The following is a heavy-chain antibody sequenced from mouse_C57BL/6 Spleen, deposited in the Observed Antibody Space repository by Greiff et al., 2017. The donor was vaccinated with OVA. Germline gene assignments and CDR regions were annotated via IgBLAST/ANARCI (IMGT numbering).Heavy chain of an antibody. V-gene: IGHV1-81*01. CDR2: IYPRSGNT. D-gene: IGHD2-4*01. Sequence: VQLQESGAELARPGASVKLSCKASGYTFTSYGISWVKQRTGQGLEWIGEIYPRSGNTYYNEKFKGKATLTADKSSSTAYMELRSLTSEDSAVYFCARSGDYDPYYAMDYWGQGTSVTVSS. CDR1: GYTFTSYG. CDR3: ARSGDYDPYYAMDY. J-gene: IGHJ4*01.